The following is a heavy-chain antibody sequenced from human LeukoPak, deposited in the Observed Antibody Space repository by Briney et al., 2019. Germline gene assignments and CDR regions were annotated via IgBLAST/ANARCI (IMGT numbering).Heavy chain of an antibody. D-gene: IGHD3-22*01. CDR1: GFTLSSHW. CDR2: ISSSGSTI. V-gene: IGHV3-48*04. J-gene: IGHJ3*02. Sequence: GGSLRLSCAASGFTLSSHWMHWVRQAPGKGLEWVSYISSSGSTIYYADSVKGRFTISRDNAKNSLYLQMNSLRAEDTAVYYCARLTYYYDSSGYSSAFDIWGQGTMVTVSS. CDR3: ARLTYYYDSSGYSSAFDI.